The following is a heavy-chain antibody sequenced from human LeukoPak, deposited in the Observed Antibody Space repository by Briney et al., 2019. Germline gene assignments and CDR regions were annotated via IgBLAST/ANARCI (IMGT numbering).Heavy chain of an antibody. CDR3: ARYDGYTQY. J-gene: IGHJ4*02. V-gene: IGHV4-59*01. CDR1: GGSISSSY. Sequence: PSETLSLTCTVSGGSISSSYWSWIRQPPGKGLEWIGYIFYSGSTNYNPSLKSRVTISVDTSKNQFSLKLSSVTAADTDVYYCARYDGYTQYWGQGTLVTVSS. CDR2: IFYSGST. D-gene: IGHD5-24*01.